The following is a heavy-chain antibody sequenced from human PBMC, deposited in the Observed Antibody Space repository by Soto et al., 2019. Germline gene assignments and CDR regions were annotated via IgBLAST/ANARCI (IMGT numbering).Heavy chain of an antibody. V-gene: IGHV4-31*03. J-gene: IGHJ4*02. D-gene: IGHD3-16*02. CDR3: ARENYDYVWGSYRYEGGVFDY. CDR2: IYYSGST. CDR1: GGSISSGGYY. Sequence: QVQLQESGPGLVKPSQTLSLTCTVSGGSISSGGYYWSWIRQHPGKGLEWIGYIYYSGSTYYNPSLKSRVTISVDTSKNQCSLKLSSVTAADTAVYYCARENYDYVWGSYRYEGGVFDYWGQGTLVTVSS.